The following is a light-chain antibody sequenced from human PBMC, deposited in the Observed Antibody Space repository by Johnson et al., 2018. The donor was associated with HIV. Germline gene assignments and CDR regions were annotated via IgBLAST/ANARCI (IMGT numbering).Light chain of an antibody. J-gene: IGLJ1*01. V-gene: IGLV1-51*01. CDR3: GTWDGSLTIGGG. CDR2: DNN. CDR1: SSNIGNNY. Sequence: QSVLTQPPSVSAAPGQKVTISCSGSSSNIGNNYVSWYQQLPGTAPKLLIYDNNKRPSGIPDRFSGSKSGTSATLGITGLQTGDEADYYCGTWDGSLTIGGGFGRGTKVTVL.